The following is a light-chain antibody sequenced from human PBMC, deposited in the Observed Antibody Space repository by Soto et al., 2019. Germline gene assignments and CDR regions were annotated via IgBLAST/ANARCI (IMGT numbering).Light chain of an antibody. CDR1: QSIDNF. Sequence: DIQMTQSPSSLSASVGDTVTITCRASQSIDNFLNWYQQKPGKAPKLLIFAASSLHGGVPSRFSGSGSGADFTLTISSPQPEDFATYSCQQSFNAPTFGQGTKVEIK. J-gene: IGKJ1*01. V-gene: IGKV1-39*01. CDR3: QQSFNAPT. CDR2: AAS.